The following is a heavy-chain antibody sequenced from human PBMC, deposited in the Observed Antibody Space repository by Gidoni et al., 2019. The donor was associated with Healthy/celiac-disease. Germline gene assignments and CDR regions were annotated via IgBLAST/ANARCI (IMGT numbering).Heavy chain of an antibody. Sequence: QVQLVQSGAEVKKPGASVTVSCKASGYTFTSYAMHWVRQAPGQRLEWMGWINAGNGNTKYSQKFQGRVTITRDTSASTAYMELSSLRSEDTAVYYCAKAPYFDWKDWFDPWGQGTLVTVSS. D-gene: IGHD3-9*01. CDR1: GYTFTSYA. CDR3: AKAPYFDWKDWFDP. CDR2: INAGNGNT. V-gene: IGHV1-3*01. J-gene: IGHJ5*02.